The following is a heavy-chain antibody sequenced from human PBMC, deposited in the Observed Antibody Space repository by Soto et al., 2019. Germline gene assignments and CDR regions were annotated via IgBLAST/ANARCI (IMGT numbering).Heavy chain of an antibody. CDR3: AVMYQLLYDFDY. CDR1: GWSFSGYY. D-gene: IGHD2-2*02. Sequence: SETLSLACSGYGWSFSGYYWSWIRQPPGKGLEWIGEINHSGSTNYNPSLKSRVTISVDTSKNQFSLKLSSVTAADTAVYYCAVMYQLLYDFDYWGQGTLVTVSS. CDR2: INHSGST. J-gene: IGHJ4*02. V-gene: IGHV4-34*01.